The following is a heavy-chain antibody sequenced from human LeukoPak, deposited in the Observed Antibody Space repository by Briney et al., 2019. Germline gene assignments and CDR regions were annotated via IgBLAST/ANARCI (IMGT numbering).Heavy chain of an antibody. D-gene: IGHD1-26*01. Sequence: GGSLRLSCAASGFTFSGFAMSWVRRTPGKWLEWVSGISGSGDNTLYADSVKGRFTISGDNSKKTLYLEMNGLRAEDTSIYYCAKMKGHPLPKYYMDVWGQGTTVTVSS. CDR1: GFTFSGFA. J-gene: IGHJ6*01. CDR3: AKMKGHPLPKYYMDV. CDR2: ISGSGDNT. V-gene: IGHV3-23*01.